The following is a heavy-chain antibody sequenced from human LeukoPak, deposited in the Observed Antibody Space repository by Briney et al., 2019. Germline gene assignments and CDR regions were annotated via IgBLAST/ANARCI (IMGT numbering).Heavy chain of an antibody. CDR1: GYTFTSYD. CDR2: MNPSSGNT. CDR3: ARGATVTTYYYYYGMDV. D-gene: IGHD4-17*01. J-gene: IGHJ6*02. Sequence: ASVKVSCKASGYTFTSYDINWVRQATGQGLEWMGWMNPSSGNTGYAQKFQGRVTMTRNTSISTAYMELSSLRSEDTAVYYCARGATVTTYYYYYGMDVWGQGTTVTVSS. V-gene: IGHV1-8*01.